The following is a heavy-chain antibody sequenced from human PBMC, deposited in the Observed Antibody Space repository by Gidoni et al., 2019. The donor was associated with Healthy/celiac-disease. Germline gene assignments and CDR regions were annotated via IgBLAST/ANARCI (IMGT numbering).Heavy chain of an antibody. CDR1: GGSFSGYY. D-gene: IGHD2-21*01. Sequence: QVQLQQWGAGLLKPSETLSPTCAVYGGSFSGYYWSWIRQPPGKGLEWIGEINHSGSTNYNPSLKSRVTISVDTSKNQFSLKLSSVTAADTAVYYCARADPIRPFDYWGQGTLVTVSS. CDR2: INHSGST. J-gene: IGHJ4*02. V-gene: IGHV4-34*01. CDR3: ARADPIRPFDY.